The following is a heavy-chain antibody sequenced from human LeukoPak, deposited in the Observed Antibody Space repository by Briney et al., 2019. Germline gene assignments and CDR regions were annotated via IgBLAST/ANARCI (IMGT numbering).Heavy chain of an antibody. J-gene: IGHJ5*02. CDR2: IYTSGST. CDR3: ARLPCCSCTSSVCWFDP. D-gene: IGHD2-2*01. Sequence: SETLSLTCTVSGDSLSRFYWSWIRQPPGKGLEWIGYIYTSGSTNYDHYLKSRLTISVDTSKNQFSLKLISVTAADTAVYYCARLPCCSCTSSVCWFDPWGQRTLVTVST. CDR1: GDSLSRFY. V-gene: IGHV4-4*09.